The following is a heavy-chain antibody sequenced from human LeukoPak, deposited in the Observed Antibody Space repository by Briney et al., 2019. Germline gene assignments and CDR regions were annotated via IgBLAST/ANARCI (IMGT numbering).Heavy chain of an antibody. D-gene: IGHD4-23*01. CDR2: VYYSGGT. CDR3: AREGNPVDY. CDR1: GGSISNYY. J-gene: IGHJ4*02. Sequence: SETLSLTCTVSGGSISNYYWTWIRQPPGKGLEWLGYVYYSGGTNYNPSLKSRVTISVDTSKNQFSLKLSSVTAADTAVYYCAREGNPVDYWGQGILVTVSS. V-gene: IGHV4-59*01.